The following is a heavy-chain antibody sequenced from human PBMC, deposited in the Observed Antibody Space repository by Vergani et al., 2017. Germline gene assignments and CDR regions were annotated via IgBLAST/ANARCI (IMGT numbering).Heavy chain of an antibody. CDR1: GGTFSSYA. V-gene: IGHV1-69*01. J-gene: IGHJ6*03. D-gene: IGHD6-6*01. Sequence: QVQLVQSGAEVKKPGSSVKVSCKASGGTFSSYAISWVRQAPGQGLEWMGGIIPIFGTANYAQKFQGRVTITADESTSTAYMELSSLRSEDTAVYYCAREIPSSSSSFYYYYRDVWGKGTTVTVSS. CDR2: IIPIFGTA. CDR3: AREIPSSSSSFYYYYRDV.